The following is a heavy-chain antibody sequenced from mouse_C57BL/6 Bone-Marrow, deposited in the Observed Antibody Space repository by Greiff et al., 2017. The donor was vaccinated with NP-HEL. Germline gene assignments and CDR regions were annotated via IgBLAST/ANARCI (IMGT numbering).Heavy chain of an antibody. CDR3: ARIITTAKAY. V-gene: IGHV2-9-1*01. J-gene: IGHJ3*01. CDR1: GFSLTSYA. Sequence: QVQLKESGPGLVAPSQSLTITCTVSGFSLTSYAISWVRQPPGKGLEWLGVIWTGGGTNYNSDLESRLSISKNNSKKQIYLKINSLQTDYTARYYCARIITTAKAYWGQGTLVTVAA. D-gene: IGHD1-2*01. CDR2: IWTGGGT.